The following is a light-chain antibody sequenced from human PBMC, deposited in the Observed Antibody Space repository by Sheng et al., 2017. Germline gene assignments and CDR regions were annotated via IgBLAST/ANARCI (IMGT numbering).Light chain of an antibody. CDR1: QSITFH. J-gene: IGKJ4*01. Sequence: DIQMTQSPPSLSASVGDRVTITCRASQSITFHLNWYQQKPGKAPKFLIYDASTLQSGVPSRFSGGGSGTDFTLTISSLQPEDFATYYCQQGHSAPLTFGGGTKVEIK. CDR2: DAS. V-gene: IGKV1-39*01. CDR3: QQGHSAPLT.